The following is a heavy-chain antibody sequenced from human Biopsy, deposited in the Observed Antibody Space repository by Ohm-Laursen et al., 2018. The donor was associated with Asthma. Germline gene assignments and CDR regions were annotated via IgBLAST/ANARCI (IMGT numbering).Heavy chain of an antibody. Sequence: GTLSLTCSLSSGSGGYMRSGNYYWGWIRQPPGKGLEWIGSIYYSGTTSYNPSLESRVTVSADPSKNHFSQKLTSATAADTAVYYCVRGSSSWHHGPFHYYYGLDVWGQGTTATVSS. J-gene: IGHJ6*02. V-gene: IGHV4-39*01. CDR1: SGSGGYMRSGNYY. CDR3: VRGSSSWHHGPFHYYYGLDV. CDR2: IYYSGTT. D-gene: IGHD6-13*01.